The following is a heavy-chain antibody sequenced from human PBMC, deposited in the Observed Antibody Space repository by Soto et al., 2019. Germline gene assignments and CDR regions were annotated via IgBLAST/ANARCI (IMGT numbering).Heavy chain of an antibody. CDR1: GGSISSSSYY. J-gene: IGHJ2*01. V-gene: IGHV4-39*01. Sequence: SETLSLTCTVSGGSISSSSYYWGWIRQPPGKGLEWIGSIYYSGSTYYNPSLKSRVTISVDTSKNQFSLKLSSVTAADTAVYYCARPQQQLDHWYFDLWGRGTLVTVSS. CDR3: ARPQQQLDHWYFDL. D-gene: IGHD6-13*01. CDR2: IYYSGST.